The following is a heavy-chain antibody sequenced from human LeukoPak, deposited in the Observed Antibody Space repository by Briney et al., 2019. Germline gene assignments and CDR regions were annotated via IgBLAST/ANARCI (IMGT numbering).Heavy chain of an antibody. J-gene: IGHJ4*02. Sequence: PSQTLSLTCSVSGGSTNSGGYYWSWIRQHPGKGLEWIGYIYYTGDSNYNPSLKSRVAISLDTSKNQLSLNLRSVTAADTAVYYCARHEFASPFDSWGQGTLVTVSS. CDR2: IYYTGDS. CDR1: GGSTNSGGYY. V-gene: IGHV4-31*03. CDR3: ARHEFASPFDS. D-gene: IGHD2-21*01.